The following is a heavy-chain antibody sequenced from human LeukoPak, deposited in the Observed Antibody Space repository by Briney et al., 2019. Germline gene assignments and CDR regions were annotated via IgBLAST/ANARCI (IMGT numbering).Heavy chain of an antibody. CDR3: AKGGWETFDY. V-gene: IGHV3-23*01. J-gene: IGHJ4*02. CDR1: GFTYSSYA. Sequence: GGSLRLXCAASGFTYSSYAMRWVRQAPGKGLEWVSAISGSGGSTYYADSVKGRFTISRDNSKNTLYLQMNSLRAEDTAVYYCAKGGWETFDYWGQGTLVTVSS. CDR2: ISGSGGST. D-gene: IGHD6-19*01.